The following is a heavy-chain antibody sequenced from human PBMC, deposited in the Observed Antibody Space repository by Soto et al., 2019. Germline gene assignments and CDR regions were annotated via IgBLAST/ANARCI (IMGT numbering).Heavy chain of an antibody. D-gene: IGHD3-22*01. V-gene: IGHV3-23*01. CDR1: GFTFSTYA. J-gene: IGHJ3*02. CDR2: ISGGSGAT. Sequence: PGGSLRLSCAASGFTFSTYAMNWVRQAPGKGLEWVSSISGGSGATYYTNSVKARFSVSRDNSKNTLSLQMNSLRAEDTAVYYCAKDLGYDSGGSYSDALDMWGQGTMVTVSS. CDR3: AKDLGYDSGGSYSDALDM.